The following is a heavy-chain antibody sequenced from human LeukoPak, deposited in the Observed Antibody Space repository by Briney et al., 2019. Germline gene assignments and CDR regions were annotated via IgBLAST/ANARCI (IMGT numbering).Heavy chain of an antibody. CDR3: GRKVATKGEWAFDI. V-gene: IGHV4-38-2*02. J-gene: IGHJ3*02. CDR2: INPSGHT. D-gene: IGHD5-12*01. CDR1: SFSFSIPYY. Sequence: SETLSLTCSVSSFSFSIPYYLGWIRQPPGKGLEWIGSINPSGHTYYTPSLKSRVTISVGTSRKKFSLKMSSVTATDTAMYYCGRKVATKGEWAFDIWGQGTMVTASS.